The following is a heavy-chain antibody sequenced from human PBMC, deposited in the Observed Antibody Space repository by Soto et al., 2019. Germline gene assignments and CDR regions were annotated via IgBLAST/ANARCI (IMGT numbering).Heavy chain of an antibody. CDR1: GFTFSDYT. Sequence: EVQLLESGGGLVQPGGSLTLSCAAYGFTFSDYTMTWVRHAPGKVLECISVILADFNTYYAGSVRGRFTISRDNSKNTLYLQMDSLRAEDTAVYYCARRVEGYFDFWGQGALATVFS. CDR2: ILADFNT. V-gene: IGHV3-23*03. J-gene: IGHJ4*02. CDR3: ARRVEGYFDF.